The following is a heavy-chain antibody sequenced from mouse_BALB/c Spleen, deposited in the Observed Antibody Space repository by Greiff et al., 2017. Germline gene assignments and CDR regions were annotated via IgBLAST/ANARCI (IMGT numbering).Heavy chain of an antibody. CDR2: IDPANGNT. J-gene: IGHJ4*01. Sequence: VHVKQSGAELVKPGASVKLSCTASGFNIKDTYMHWVKQRPEQGLEWIGRIDPANGNTKYDPKFQGKATITADTSSNTAYLQLSSLTSEDTAVYYCAHDAMDYWGQGTSVTVSS. CDR3: AHDAMDY. CDR1: GFNIKDTY. V-gene: IGHV14-3*02.